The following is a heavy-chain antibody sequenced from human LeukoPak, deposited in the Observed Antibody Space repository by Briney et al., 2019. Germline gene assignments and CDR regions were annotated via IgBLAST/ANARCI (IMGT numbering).Heavy chain of an antibody. CDR1: GYTFTSYD. CDR3: ALYDSSGGDAFDI. CDR2: MDPNSGNT. Sequence: ASVKVSCKASGYTFTSYDINWVRQATGQGLEWMGWMDPNSGNTGYAQKFQGRVTMTRNTSISTAYMELSSLRSEDTAVYYCALYDSSGGDAFDIWGQGTMVTVSS. V-gene: IGHV1-8*01. D-gene: IGHD3-22*01. J-gene: IGHJ3*02.